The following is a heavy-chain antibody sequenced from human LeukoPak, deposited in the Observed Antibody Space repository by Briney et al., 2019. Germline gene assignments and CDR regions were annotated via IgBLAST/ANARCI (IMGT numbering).Heavy chain of an antibody. D-gene: IGHD2-2*01. Sequence: ASVKVSCKASGYTFTSYYMHWVRQAPGQGLEWMGIINPSGGSTSYAQKFQGRVTMTRDTSTSTVYMELSSLRSEDTAVYYCARDGSSIVVPAAMGGLVNWFDPWGQGTLVTVSS. V-gene: IGHV1-46*01. J-gene: IGHJ5*02. CDR1: GYTFTSYY. CDR3: ARDGSSIVVPAAMGGLVNWFDP. CDR2: INPSGGST.